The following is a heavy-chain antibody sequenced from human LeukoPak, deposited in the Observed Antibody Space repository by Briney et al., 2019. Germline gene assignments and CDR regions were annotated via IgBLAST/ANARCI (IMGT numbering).Heavy chain of an antibody. Sequence: PSETLSLTCTVSGGSISSSSYYWGWIRQPPGKGLEWIGSIYYSGSTYYNPSLKSRVTISVDTSKNQFSLKLSSVTAADTAVYYCARAPIIYDSSGYYLNFDYWGQGTLVTVSS. J-gene: IGHJ4*02. D-gene: IGHD3-22*01. CDR1: GGSISSSSYY. CDR3: ARAPIIYDSSGYYLNFDY. V-gene: IGHV4-39*07. CDR2: IYYSGST.